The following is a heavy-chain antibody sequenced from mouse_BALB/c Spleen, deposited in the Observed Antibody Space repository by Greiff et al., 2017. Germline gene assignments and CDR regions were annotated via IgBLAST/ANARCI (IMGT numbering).Heavy chain of an antibody. CDR2: ISSGGSYT. CDR1: GFTFSSYA. CDR3: GREGRFAY. J-gene: IGHJ3*01. V-gene: IGHV5-9-4*01. Sequence: EVQLQESGGGLVKPGGSLKLSCAASGFTFSSYAMSWVRQSPEKRLEWVAEISSGGSYTYYPDTVTGRFPISRDNAKNTLYLEMSSLRSEDTAMYYCGREGRFAYWGQGTLVTVSA.